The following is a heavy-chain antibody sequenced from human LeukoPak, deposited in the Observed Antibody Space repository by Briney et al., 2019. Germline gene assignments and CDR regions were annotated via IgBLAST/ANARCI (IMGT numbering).Heavy chain of an antibody. CDR1: GGSISSYY. Sequence: KPSETLSLTCTVSGGSISSYYWSWIRQPPGKGLEWIGYIYYSGSTNYNPSLKSRVTISVDTSKNQFSLKLSSVTAADTAVYYCTRVKADRPHYFDNWGQGTLVTVSS. J-gene: IGHJ4*02. CDR3: TRVKADRPHYFDN. CDR2: IYYSGST. D-gene: IGHD6-6*01. V-gene: IGHV4-59*12.